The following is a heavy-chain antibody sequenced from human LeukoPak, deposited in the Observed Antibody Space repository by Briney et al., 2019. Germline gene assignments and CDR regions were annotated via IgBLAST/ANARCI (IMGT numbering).Heavy chain of an antibody. Sequence: GGSLRLSCEASGFTFSNCSMNWVRQAPGKGLEWVSYIRSSSSTIYYADSVKCRFTISRDNAKNSLYLQMNSLRAEDTAVYYCARQVGNAYYAAYFDYWGQGTLVTVSS. J-gene: IGHJ4*02. CDR3: ARQVGNAYYAAYFDY. CDR2: IRSSSSTI. V-gene: IGHV3-48*01. CDR1: GFTFSNCS. D-gene: IGHD3-16*01.